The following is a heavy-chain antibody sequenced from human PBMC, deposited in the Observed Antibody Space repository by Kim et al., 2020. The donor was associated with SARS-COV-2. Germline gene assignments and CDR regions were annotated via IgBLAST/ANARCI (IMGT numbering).Heavy chain of an antibody. CDR1: DSTFTRLS. CDR2: FDPEDEEP. D-gene: IGHD5-18*01. V-gene: IGHV1-24*01. Sequence: ASVKVSCKISDSTFTRLSIHWVRQAPGQGLECMGDFDPEDEEPIYAKKFQGRFTMSDDTSTDTIYMELRSLKSEDTAVYYCATRPSGYSYGDIWGQGTLVTVSS. CDR3: ATRPSGYSYGDI. J-gene: IGHJ4*02.